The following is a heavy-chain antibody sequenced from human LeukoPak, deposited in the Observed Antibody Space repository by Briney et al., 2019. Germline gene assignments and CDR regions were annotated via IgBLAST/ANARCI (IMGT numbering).Heavy chain of an antibody. CDR2: ITSSGSTV. CDR1: EFTFSTYS. CDR3: ARGYSWSSYSNYYYYMDV. Sequence: GGSLRLPCAASEFTFSTYSMNWVRQAPGQGLEWLSHITSSGSTVFYADSVKGRFTISRDNANNSVSLQMNSLRADDTAVYYCARGYSWSSYSNYYYYMDVWGKGTTVTVSS. D-gene: IGHD5-12*01. J-gene: IGHJ6*03. V-gene: IGHV3-48*01.